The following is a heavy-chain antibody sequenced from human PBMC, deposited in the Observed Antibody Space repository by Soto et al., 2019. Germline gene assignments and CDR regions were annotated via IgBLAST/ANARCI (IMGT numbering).Heavy chain of an antibody. CDR1: GYTFTSYG. CDR3: AILWGIAARRYDAFDI. V-gene: IGHV1-18*01. CDR2: ISAYNGNT. D-gene: IGHD6-6*01. J-gene: IGHJ3*02. Sequence: ASVKVSCKASGYTFTSYGISWVRQAPGQGLEWMGWISAYNGNTNYAQKLQGRVTMTTDTSTSTAYMELRSLRSDDTAVYYCAILWGIAARRYDAFDIWGQGTMVTVSS.